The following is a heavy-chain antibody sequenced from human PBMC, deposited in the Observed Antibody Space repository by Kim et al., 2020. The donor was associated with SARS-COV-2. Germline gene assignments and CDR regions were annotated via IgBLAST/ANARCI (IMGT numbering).Heavy chain of an antibody. J-gene: IGHJ4*02. Sequence: KNSKRLQGRVTLGRDTSASTTYMELSSLRSEDTAVYYCARLMASGELSLDYWGQGTLVSVSS. D-gene: IGHD3-16*02. V-gene: IGHV1-3*01. CDR3: ARLMASGELSLDY.